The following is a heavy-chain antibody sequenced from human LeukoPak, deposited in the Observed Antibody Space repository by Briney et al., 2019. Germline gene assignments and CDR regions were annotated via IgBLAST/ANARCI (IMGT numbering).Heavy chain of an antibody. D-gene: IGHD5/OR15-5a*01. CDR3: ARCLSQNNWFDP. CDR2: IYPGDSDT. J-gene: IGHJ5*02. CDR1: GYSFTSYW. Sequence: GESLKISCKGSGYSFTSYWIGWVRQMPGKGLEWMGIIYPGDSDTRYSPSFQGHLNISADKSISTAYLQWSSLKASDTAMYYCARCLSQNNWFDPWGQGTLVTVSS. V-gene: IGHV5-51*01.